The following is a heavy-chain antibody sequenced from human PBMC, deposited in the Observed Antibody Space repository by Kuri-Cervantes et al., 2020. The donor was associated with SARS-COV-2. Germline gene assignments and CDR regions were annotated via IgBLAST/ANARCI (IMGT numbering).Heavy chain of an antibody. V-gene: IGHV3-30*18. CDR3: AKTFPDIVATIGGAFDI. Sequence: GGSLRLSCAASGFTFSSYGMHWVRQAPGKGLEWVAVISYDGSNKYYADSVKGRFTISRDNSKNTLYLQMNSLRAEDTAVYYCAKTFPDIVATIGGAFDIWGQGTMVTVSS. CDR2: ISYDGSNK. CDR1: GFTFSSYG. J-gene: IGHJ3*02. D-gene: IGHD5-12*01.